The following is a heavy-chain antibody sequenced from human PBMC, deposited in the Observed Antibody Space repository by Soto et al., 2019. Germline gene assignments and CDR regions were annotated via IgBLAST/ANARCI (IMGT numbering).Heavy chain of an antibody. CDR3: ARGQWLHYFDY. CDR1: GFTVSSNY. D-gene: IGHD6-19*01. CDR2: IYSGGST. Sequence: PGGSLRLSCAASGFTVSSNYMSWVRQAPEKGLEWVSVIYSGGSTYYADSVKGRFTISRDNSKNTLYLQMNSLRAEDTAVYYCARGQWLHYFDYWGQGTLVTVSS. J-gene: IGHJ4*02. V-gene: IGHV3-53*01.